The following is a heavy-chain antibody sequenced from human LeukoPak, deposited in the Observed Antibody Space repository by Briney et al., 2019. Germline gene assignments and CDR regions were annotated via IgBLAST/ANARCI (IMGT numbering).Heavy chain of an antibody. J-gene: IGHJ6*04. V-gene: IGHV1-69*01. D-gene: IGHD5-18*01. CDR1: GGTFSSYA. Sequence: SVKVSCKASGGTFSSYAISWVRQAPGQGLEWMGGIIPIFGKANYAQKFQGRVTITADESTSTAYMELSSLRSEDTAVYYCARVDTAMGYYYYGMDVCGKGTTVTVSS. CDR2: IIPIFGKA. CDR3: ARVDTAMGYYYYGMDV.